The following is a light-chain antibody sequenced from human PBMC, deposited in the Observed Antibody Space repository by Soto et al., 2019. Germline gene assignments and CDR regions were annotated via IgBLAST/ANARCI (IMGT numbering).Light chain of an antibody. CDR3: QHYNCHSEA. V-gene: IGKV1-5*03. J-gene: IGKJ1*01. Sequence: IHMTQSPSTLSVPARDRVSITCRASHTISSWLALYQQKPGKAPKLLIYKASTLKSGVPSRFSGSGSGTEFTLTNSILQPDDFATYCCQHYNCHSEAFGQGSTVDI. CDR1: HTISSW. CDR2: KAS.